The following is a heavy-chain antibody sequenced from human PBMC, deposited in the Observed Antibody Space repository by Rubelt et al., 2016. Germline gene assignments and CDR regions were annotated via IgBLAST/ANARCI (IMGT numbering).Heavy chain of an antibody. Sequence: WVRQAPGQGLEWMGWISAYNGNTNYAQKLQGRVTMTTDTSTSTVYMELRSLRSDDTAVYYCARVILNYDILTGYYEGDAFDIWGQGTMVTVSS. V-gene: IGHV1-18*01. D-gene: IGHD3-9*01. CDR2: ISAYNGNT. CDR3: ARVILNYDILTGYYEGDAFDI. J-gene: IGHJ3*02.